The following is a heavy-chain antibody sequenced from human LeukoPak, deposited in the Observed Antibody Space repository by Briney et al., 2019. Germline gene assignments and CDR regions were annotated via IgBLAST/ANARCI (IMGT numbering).Heavy chain of an antibody. V-gene: IGHV3-48*04. CDR3: ARDPYSSGWYAGDAFDI. Sequence: GGSLRLSCAASGFTFSSYSMNWVRQAPGKGLEWVSYISSSSSTIYYADSVKGRFTISRDNAKNSLYLQMNSLRAEDTAVYYCARDPYSSGWYAGDAFDIWGQGTMVTVSS. CDR2: ISSSSSTI. CDR1: GFTFSSYS. J-gene: IGHJ3*02. D-gene: IGHD6-19*01.